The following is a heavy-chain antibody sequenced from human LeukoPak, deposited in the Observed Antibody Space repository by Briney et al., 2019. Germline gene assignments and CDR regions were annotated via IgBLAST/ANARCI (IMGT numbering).Heavy chain of an antibody. V-gene: IGHV4-39*07. CDR3: ARGGRGSPIDY. D-gene: IGHD1-26*01. CDR1: GGSISSSSCY. J-gene: IGHJ4*02. CDR2: IYYSGST. Sequence: SETLSLTCTVSGGSISSSSCYWGWIRQPPGKGLEWIGSIYYSGSTYYNPSLKSRVTISVDTSKNQFSLKLSSVTAADTAVYYCARGGRGSPIDYWGQGTLVTVSS.